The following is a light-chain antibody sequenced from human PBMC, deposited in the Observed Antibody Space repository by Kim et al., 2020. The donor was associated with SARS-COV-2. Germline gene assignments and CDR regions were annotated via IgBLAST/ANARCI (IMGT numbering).Light chain of an antibody. V-gene: IGKV3-20*01. J-gene: IGKJ2*01. CDR2: GAS. CDR1: QSVSSNY. CDR3: QQYGSAPYT. Sequence: LSPGERAPLSCRASQSVSSNYLAWYQQKPGQAPRVLIYGASTRATGIPDRFSGSGSGTDFTLIINRLEPEDFAVYYCQQYGSAPYTFGQGTKLEI.